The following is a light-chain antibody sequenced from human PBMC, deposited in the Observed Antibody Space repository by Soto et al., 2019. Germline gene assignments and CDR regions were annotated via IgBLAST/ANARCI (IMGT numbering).Light chain of an antibody. V-gene: IGLV2-23*01. CDR2: EGS. J-gene: IGLJ3*02. CDR3: CSYAGSSTGV. Sequence: QSALTQPASVSGSPGQSITISCTGTSSDVGSYNLVSWYQQHPGKAPKLMIYEGSKRPSGVPNRFSGSKSGNTASLTISGLQAEDEADYYCCSYAGSSTGVFGGGTKVTVL. CDR1: SSDVGSYNL.